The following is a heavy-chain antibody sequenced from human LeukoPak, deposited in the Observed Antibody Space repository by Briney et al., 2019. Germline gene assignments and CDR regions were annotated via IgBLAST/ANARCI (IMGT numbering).Heavy chain of an antibody. CDR1: GFTISTNY. Sequence: GGSLRLSCAASGFTISTNYMSWVRQAPGKGLEWVSVIYSGGSTYYADSVKGRFTISRDNSKNTLYLQMNSLRAEDTAVYYCARVGYSSGWLRDWGQGTLVTVSS. D-gene: IGHD6-19*01. V-gene: IGHV3-53*01. J-gene: IGHJ4*02. CDR3: ARVGYSSGWLRD. CDR2: IYSGGST.